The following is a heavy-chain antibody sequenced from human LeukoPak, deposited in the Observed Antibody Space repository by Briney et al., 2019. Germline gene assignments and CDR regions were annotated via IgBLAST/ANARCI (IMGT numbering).Heavy chain of an antibody. J-gene: IGHJ5*02. CDR3: ARDRDGYKNNWFDP. D-gene: IGHD5-24*01. CDR1: GGTFSSYA. CDR2: IIPIFGTA. V-gene: IGHV1-69*13. Sequence: GASVKVSCKASGGTFSSYAISWVRQAPGQGLEWMGGIIPIFGTANYARKFQGRVTITADESTSTAHMELSSLRSEDTAVYYCARDRDGYKNNWFDPWGQGTLVTVSS.